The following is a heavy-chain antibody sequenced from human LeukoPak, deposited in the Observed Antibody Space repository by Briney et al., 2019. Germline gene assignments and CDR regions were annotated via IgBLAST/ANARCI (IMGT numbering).Heavy chain of an antibody. CDR2: VYYTGST. CDR1: GGSVSNYY. D-gene: IGHD6-6*01. Sequence: PSATLSLTCSVSGGSVSNYYWSWIRQPPGKGLEWIGYVYYTGSTNYNPSLKSRVTMFEDKSKNQFSLRLYSVTVADTAVYYCARHFAYSSSSYFDYWGQGSLVTVSS. V-gene: IGHV4-59*08. J-gene: IGHJ4*02. CDR3: ARHFAYSSSSYFDY.